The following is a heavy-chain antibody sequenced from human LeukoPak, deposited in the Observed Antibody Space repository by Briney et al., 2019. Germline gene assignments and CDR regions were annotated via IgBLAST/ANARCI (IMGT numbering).Heavy chain of an antibody. CDR1: GYTFTSYD. J-gene: IGHJ5*02. CDR3: ARGGSSSGYYVWFDP. CDR2: MNPNSGNT. D-gene: IGHD3-22*01. V-gene: IGHV1-8*01. Sequence: ASVKVSCKASGYTFTSYDINWVRQATGQGLEWMGWMNPNSGNTGYAQKFQGRVTMTRNTSISTAYMELSSLRSEDTAVYYCARGGSSSGYYVWFDPWGQGTLVTVSS.